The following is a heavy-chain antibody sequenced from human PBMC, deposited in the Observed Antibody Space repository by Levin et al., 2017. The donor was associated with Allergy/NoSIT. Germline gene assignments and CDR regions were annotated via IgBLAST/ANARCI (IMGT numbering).Heavy chain of an antibody. J-gene: IGHJ5*02. D-gene: IGHD6-19*01. CDR3: ASLTPLTSYSSGWWNNWFDP. CDR1: GFTFSSYS. V-gene: IGHV3-21*01. CDR2: ISSSSSYI. Sequence: GGSLRLSCAASGFTFSSYSMNWVRQAPGKGLEWVSSISSSSSYIYYADSVKGRFTISRDNAKNSLYLQMNSLRAEDTAVYYCASLTPLTSYSSGWWNNWFDPWGQGTLVTVSS.